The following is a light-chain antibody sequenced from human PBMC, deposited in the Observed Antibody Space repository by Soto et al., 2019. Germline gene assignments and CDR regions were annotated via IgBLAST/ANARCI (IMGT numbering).Light chain of an antibody. CDR1: QDISKF. V-gene: IGKV1-33*01. CDR3: QQYANLRT. CDR2: DAS. Sequence: DIQMTQSPSSLSASVGDRVTITCQASQDISKFLNWYQQKPGKAPKVLIYDASSLQTGVPSRFSGSGSGTDFTFPISSLQPEDFATYYCQQYANLRTFGGGTKVEIK. J-gene: IGKJ4*01.